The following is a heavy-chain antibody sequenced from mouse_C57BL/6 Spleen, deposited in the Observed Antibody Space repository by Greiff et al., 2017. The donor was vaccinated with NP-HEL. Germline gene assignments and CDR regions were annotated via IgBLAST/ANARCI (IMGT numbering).Heavy chain of an antibody. CDR1: GYTFTSYW. D-gene: IGHD1-1*01. Sequence: QVQLQQPGAELVRPGSSVQLSCKASGYTFTSYWMHWVKQRPLQGLEWIGNIAPSDSETHYNQKFKDKATLTVDKSSSTAYIQLSSLTSEDAAVYYCARLAITTVVANPFDYWGQGTTLTVSS. J-gene: IGHJ2*01. CDR2: IAPSDSET. V-gene: IGHV1-52*01. CDR3: ARLAITTVVANPFDY.